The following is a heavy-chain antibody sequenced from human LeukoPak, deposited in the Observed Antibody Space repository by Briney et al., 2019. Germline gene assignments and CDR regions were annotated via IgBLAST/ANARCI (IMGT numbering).Heavy chain of an antibody. D-gene: IGHD2-15*01. Sequence: GGSLRLSCAASGFTFSSYSMNWVRQAPGKGLEWVSSISGSSSTIYYADSVKGRFTISRDNAKNSLYLQMNSLRAEDTAVYYCARGGYYFDYWGQGTLVTVSS. CDR1: GFTFSSYS. CDR2: ISGSSSTI. CDR3: ARGGYYFDY. V-gene: IGHV3-48*01. J-gene: IGHJ4*02.